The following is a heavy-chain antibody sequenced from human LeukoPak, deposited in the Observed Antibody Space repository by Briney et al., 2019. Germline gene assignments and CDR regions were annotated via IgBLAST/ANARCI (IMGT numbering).Heavy chain of an antibody. D-gene: IGHD5-24*01. CDR3: TRVDGYNLYFDY. V-gene: IGHV3-49*04. J-gene: IGHJ4*02. Sequence: GRSLTLSCTASGFTLGDYAMSWVRQAPGKGREWVGFIRSNAYGGTTENAASVKGRFSISRDDSKSIAYLQMNSLKTEDTAVYYCTRVDGYNLYFDYWGQGTLVAVSS. CDR1: GFTLGDYA. CDR2: IRSNAYGGTT.